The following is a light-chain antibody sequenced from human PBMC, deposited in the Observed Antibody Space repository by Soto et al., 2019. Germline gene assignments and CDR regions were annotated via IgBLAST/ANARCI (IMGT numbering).Light chain of an antibody. J-gene: IGKJ4*01. CDR1: QRVGSS. CDR2: DAS. Sequence: EIVMTQSPATLSVSPGDRATLSCRASQRVGSSLAWYQQIPGQAPRLLIYDASTRATGIPARFGGSGSGTDFTLTISSLQSEDFAVYDCQQYNNWPPLTFGGGTKVELK. V-gene: IGKV3-15*01. CDR3: QQYNNWPPLT.